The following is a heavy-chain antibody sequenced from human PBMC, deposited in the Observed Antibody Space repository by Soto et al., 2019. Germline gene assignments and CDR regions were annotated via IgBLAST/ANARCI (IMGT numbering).Heavy chain of an antibody. V-gene: IGHV4-39*01. J-gene: IGHJ5*02. D-gene: IGHD6-13*01. CDR2: IYYSGST. Sequence: QLQLQESGPGLVKPSETLSLTCTVSGGSISSSSYYWGWIRQPPGKGLEWIGSIYYSGSTYYNPSLKSRVTISVDTSKNQFSLKLSSVTAADTAVYYCARHVDLQQLVLGWFDPWGQGTLVTVSS. CDR1: GGSISSSSYY. CDR3: ARHVDLQQLVLGWFDP.